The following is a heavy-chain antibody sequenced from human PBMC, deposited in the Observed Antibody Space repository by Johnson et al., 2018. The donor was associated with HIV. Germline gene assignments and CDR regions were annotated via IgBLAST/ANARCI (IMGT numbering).Heavy chain of an antibody. CDR2: ISYDGSSK. Sequence: VQLVESGGGLVQPGRSLRLSCAPSGFIFSNYAMHWVRQAPGKGLEWVAVISYDGSSKYYADSVKGRFTISRDNSKNTLNLQMNSLRPEDTAVYYCAKGMGLSIGELSDAFHFWGLGTVVTVSS. D-gene: IGHD3-10*01. CDR1: GFIFSNYA. J-gene: IGHJ3*01. CDR3: AKGMGLSIGELSDAFHF. V-gene: IGHV3-30-3*01.